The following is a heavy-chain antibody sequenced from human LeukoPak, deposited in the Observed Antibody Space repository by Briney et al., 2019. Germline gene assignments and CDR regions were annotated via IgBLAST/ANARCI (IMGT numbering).Heavy chain of an antibody. V-gene: IGHV3-21*01. J-gene: IGHJ6*02. CDR1: EFTFSYFS. Sequence: PGGSLRLSCAASEFTFSYFSMNWVRQAPGKGLEWVSSISSSGIYIHYADSVRGRFTISRDNAKNSLYLQMNSLRAEDTAVYYCARDMGSGDFDWLYGMDVWGLGTTVPVSS. CDR2: ISSSGIYI. CDR3: ARDMGSGDFDWLYGMDV. D-gene: IGHD3-9*01.